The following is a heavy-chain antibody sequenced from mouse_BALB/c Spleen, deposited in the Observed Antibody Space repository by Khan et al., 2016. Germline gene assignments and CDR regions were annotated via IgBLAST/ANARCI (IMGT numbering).Heavy chain of an antibody. CDR2: INTYTGEP. D-gene: IGHD2-1*01. CDR1: GYTFTNYG. J-gene: IGHJ3*01. Sequence: QIQLVQSGPELKKPGETVKISCKASGYTFTNYGMNWVKQAPGKGLKWMGWINTYTGEPTYADDFKGRFAFSLETSASTAYLQINNLKNDDTATYFCARGGNYVAYWGHGALVTVSA. V-gene: IGHV9-3-1*01. CDR3: ARGGNYVAY.